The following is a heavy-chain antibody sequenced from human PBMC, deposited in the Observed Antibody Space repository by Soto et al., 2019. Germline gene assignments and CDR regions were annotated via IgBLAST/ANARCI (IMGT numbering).Heavy chain of an antibody. V-gene: IGHV4-39*01. CDR1: GGSISSSSYY. D-gene: IGHD3-16*02. Sequence: SETLSLTCTVSGGSISSSSYYWGWIRQPPGKGLEWIGSIYYSGSTYYNPSLKSRVTISVDTSKNQFSLKLSSVTAADTAVYYCARHEKLYDYVWGSYLPNWFAPWGQGTLVTVSS. CDR3: ARHEKLYDYVWGSYLPNWFAP. CDR2: IYYSGST. J-gene: IGHJ5*02.